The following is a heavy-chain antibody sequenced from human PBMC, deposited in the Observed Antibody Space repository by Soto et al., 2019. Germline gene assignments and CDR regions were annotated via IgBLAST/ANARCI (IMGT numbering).Heavy chain of an antibody. CDR1: GGSISNSNW. CDR3: AHRPIVGAAI. CDR2: IYHTGST. D-gene: IGHD1-26*01. Sequence: QVQLQESGPGLVKPSGTLSLTCGVFGGSISNSNWWTWVRQPPGKGLEWIGEIYHTGSTNYNSSLMSRVTISLDKPNNQSSLKLSSVTAADTSVYYCAHRPIVGAAIWGQGTLVTVSS. V-gene: IGHV4-4*02. J-gene: IGHJ4*02.